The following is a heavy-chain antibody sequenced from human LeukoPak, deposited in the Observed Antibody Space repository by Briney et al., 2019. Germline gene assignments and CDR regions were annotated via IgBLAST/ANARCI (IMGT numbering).Heavy chain of an antibody. J-gene: IGHJ6*02. Sequence: ASVKVSCKASGYTFTGYYMHLVRQAPGQGLGWMGWINPNSGGTNYAQKFQGRVTMTRDTSISTAYMELSRLRSDDTAVYYCARDRGRYYDSSGYPYYYGMDVWGQGTTVTVSS. CDR1: GYTFTGYY. CDR3: ARDRGRYYDSSGYPYYYGMDV. V-gene: IGHV1-2*02. CDR2: INPNSGGT. D-gene: IGHD3-22*01.